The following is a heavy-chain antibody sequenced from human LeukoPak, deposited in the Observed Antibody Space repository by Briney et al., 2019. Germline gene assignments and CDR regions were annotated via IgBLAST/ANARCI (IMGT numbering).Heavy chain of an antibody. CDR1: GYTFTGYY. CDR2: INPNSGGT. CDR3: AGPRAATYYYYYMDV. V-gene: IGHV1-2*02. D-gene: IGHD1-26*01. J-gene: IGHJ6*03. Sequence: ASVKVSCKASGYTFTGYYMHWVRQAPGQGLEWMGWINPNSGGTNYAQKFQGRVTMTRDTSISTAYIELSRLRSDDTAVYYCAGPRAATYYYYYMDVWGKWTTVTVSS.